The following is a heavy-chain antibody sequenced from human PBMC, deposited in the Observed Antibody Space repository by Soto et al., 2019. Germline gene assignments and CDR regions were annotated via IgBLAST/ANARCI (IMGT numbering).Heavy chain of an antibody. CDR1: GFTFDDYA. J-gene: IGHJ2*01. Sequence: EVQLVESGGGLVQPGRSLRLSCAASGFTFDDYAMHWVRQAPGKGLEWVSGISWTSGSIGYADCVKGRFTISRDNAKNSLYLQMNSLRAEDTALYYCAKDIRQWLGWYFDLWGRGTLVTVSS. CDR3: AKDIRQWLGWYFDL. V-gene: IGHV3-9*01. D-gene: IGHD6-19*01. CDR2: ISWTSGSI.